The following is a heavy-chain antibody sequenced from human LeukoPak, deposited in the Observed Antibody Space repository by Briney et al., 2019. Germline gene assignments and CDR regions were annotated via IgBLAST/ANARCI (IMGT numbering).Heavy chain of an antibody. CDR2: INHSGST. D-gene: IGHD7-27*01. V-gene: IGHV4-34*01. Sequence: PSETLSLTCAVYGGSFSGYYWSWIRQPPGKGLEWIGEINHSGSTNYNPSLKSRVTISVDTSKNQFSLKLSSLTAADTAVYYCARAIRTGLGIGSFDGWGQGTLVTVSS. CDR3: ARAIRTGLGIGSFDG. J-gene: IGHJ4*02. CDR1: GGSFSGYY.